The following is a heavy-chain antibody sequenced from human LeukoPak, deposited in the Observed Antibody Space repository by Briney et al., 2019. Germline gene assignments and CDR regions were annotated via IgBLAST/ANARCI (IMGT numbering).Heavy chain of an antibody. CDR3: ARGRSDYSNYYFDY. CDR1: GGSISSGSYY. D-gene: IGHD4-11*01. CDR2: IYTSGST. J-gene: IGHJ4*02. V-gene: IGHV4-61*02. Sequence: PSQTLSLTCTVSGGSISSGSYYWSWIRQPAGKGLEWIGRIYTSGSTNYNPSLKSRVTISVDTSKYQFSLKLSSVTAADTAVYYCARGRSDYSNYYFDYWGQGTLVTVSS.